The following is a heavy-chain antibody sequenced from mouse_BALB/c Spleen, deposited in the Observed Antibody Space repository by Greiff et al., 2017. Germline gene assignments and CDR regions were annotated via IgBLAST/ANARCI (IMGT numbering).Heavy chain of an antibody. Sequence: EVKVVESGGGLVQPGGSLKLSCAASGFTFSSYGMSWVRQTPDKRLELVATINSNGGSTYYPDSVKGRFTISRDNAKNTLYLQMSSLKSEDTAMYYCARGDYYGSSSHYYAMDYWGQGTSVTVSS. CDR3: ARGDYYGSSSHYYAMDY. CDR1: GFTFSSYG. CDR2: INSNGGST. D-gene: IGHD1-1*01. J-gene: IGHJ4*01. V-gene: IGHV5-6-3*01.